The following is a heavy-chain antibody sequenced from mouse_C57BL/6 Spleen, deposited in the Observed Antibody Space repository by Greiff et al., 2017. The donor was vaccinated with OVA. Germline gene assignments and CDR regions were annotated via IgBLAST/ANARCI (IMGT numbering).Heavy chain of an antibody. J-gene: IGHJ4*01. CDR1: GYAFTNYL. CDR3: ARYWDEVDY. V-gene: IGHV1-54*01. D-gene: IGHD4-1*01. CDR2: INPGSGGT. Sequence: LVESGAELVRPGTSVKVSCKASGYAFTNYLIEWVKQRPGQGLEWIGVINPGSGGTNYNEKFKGKATLTADKSSSTAYMQLSSLTSEDAAVYFCARYWDEVDYWGQGTSVTVSS.